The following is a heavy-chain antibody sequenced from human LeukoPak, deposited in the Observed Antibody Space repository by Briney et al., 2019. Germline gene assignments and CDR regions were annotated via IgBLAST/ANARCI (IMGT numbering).Heavy chain of an antibody. CDR3: ARVVSGYYDSSGYYYSFDY. CDR2: IYYSGST. J-gene: IGHJ4*02. D-gene: IGHD3-22*01. Sequence: PSETLSLTCTVSSGSISSYYWSWIRQPPGKGLEWIGYIYYSGSTNYNPSLKSRVTISVDTSKNQFSLKLSSVTAADTAVYYCARVVSGYYDSSGYYYSFDYWGQGTLVTVSS. CDR1: SGSISSYY. V-gene: IGHV4-59*01.